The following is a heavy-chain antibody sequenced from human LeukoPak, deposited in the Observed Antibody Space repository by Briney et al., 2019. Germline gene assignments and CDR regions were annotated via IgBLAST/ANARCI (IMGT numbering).Heavy chain of an antibody. J-gene: IGHJ4*02. CDR1: GFTFSSYA. Sequence: PGGSLRLSCAASGFTFSSYAMNWVRQAPGKGLEWVSTISGSGGSTYYADSVKGRFTISRDNYKNTLYLQMNSLRAGDTAVYHCAKQGYCSGGSCYPWYFDYWGQGTLVTVSS. D-gene: IGHD2-15*01. V-gene: IGHV3-23*01. CDR3: AKQGYCSGGSCYPWYFDY. CDR2: ISGSGGST.